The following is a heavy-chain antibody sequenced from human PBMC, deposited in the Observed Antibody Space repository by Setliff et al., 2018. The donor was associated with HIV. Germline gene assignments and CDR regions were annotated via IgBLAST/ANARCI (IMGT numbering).Heavy chain of an antibody. CDR3: ARQGAAADGFDP. CDR1: GYSFASHS. Sequence: ASVKVSCKASGYSFASHSLHWVRQAPGQGLEWMGWINPDSGSTNYAQKFQGWVTMTRDTSITTAYMELSRLTSDDTAVYYCARQGAAADGFDPWGQGTLVTVSS. J-gene: IGHJ5*02. CDR2: INPDSGST. V-gene: IGHV1-2*04. D-gene: IGHD6-13*01.